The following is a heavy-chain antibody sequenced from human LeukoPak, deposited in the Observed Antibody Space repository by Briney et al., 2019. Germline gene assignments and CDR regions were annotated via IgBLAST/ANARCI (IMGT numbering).Heavy chain of an antibody. CDR1: GFAFDSFA. D-gene: IGHD4-23*01. CDR3: QTTVVRKFDY. CDR2: IGDSSSHT. V-gene: IGHV3-23*01. J-gene: IGHJ4*02. Sequence: GGSLRLSCAASGFAFDSFAMSWVRQAPGQGLAWVSAIGDSSSHTYYADSVKGRFTISRDNSKNTLYLQMNSLGAEDTAVYYCQTTVVRKFDYWGQGTLVTVSS.